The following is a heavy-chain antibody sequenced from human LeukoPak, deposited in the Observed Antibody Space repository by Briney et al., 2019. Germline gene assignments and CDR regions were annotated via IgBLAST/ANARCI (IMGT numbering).Heavy chain of an antibody. Sequence: GGTLRLSCVASGFTFSRHGMNWVRQAPGKGLEWVSGISPSGDIKYYVDSVKGRFTISRDNSKNTLYLQMNSLRAEDTAVYYCAKSGLNRFDYWGPGTLVTVSS. V-gene: IGHV3-23*01. CDR3: AKSGLNRFDY. CDR2: ISPSGDIK. D-gene: IGHD2-15*01. CDR1: GFTFSRHG. J-gene: IGHJ4*02.